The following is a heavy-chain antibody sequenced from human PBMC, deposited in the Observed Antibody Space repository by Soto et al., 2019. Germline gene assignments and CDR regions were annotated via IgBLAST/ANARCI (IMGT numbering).Heavy chain of an antibody. V-gene: IGHV3-48*01. D-gene: IGHD4-17*01. CDR2: ISSSSSTI. J-gene: IGHJ3*02. Sequence: PGGSLRLSCAASGFTFSTYSMNWVRQAPGKGLEWVSYISSSSSTIFYTDSVKGRFTVSRDNAKNSLYLQMNSLRAEDTAVYYCAKQGVPDNYGIDACDIWGQGTRSPSPQ. CDR3: AKQGVPDNYGIDACDI. CDR1: GFTFSTYS.